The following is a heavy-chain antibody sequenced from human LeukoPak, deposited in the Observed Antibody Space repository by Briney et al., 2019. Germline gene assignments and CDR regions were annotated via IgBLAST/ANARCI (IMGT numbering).Heavy chain of an antibody. CDR1: GFNVSSNY. CDR2: IYGDGTT. J-gene: IGHJ4*02. CDR3: ARGIIYLDY. V-gene: IGHV3-53*04. D-gene: IGHD3-10*01. Sequence: GGSLRLSCEASGFNVSSNYMTWVRQAPGKGLEWVSLIYGDGTTDYADSVKGRFHISRHNSKNTLYLQMNSLRAEDTAVYYCARGIIYLDYWGQGTLVTVSS.